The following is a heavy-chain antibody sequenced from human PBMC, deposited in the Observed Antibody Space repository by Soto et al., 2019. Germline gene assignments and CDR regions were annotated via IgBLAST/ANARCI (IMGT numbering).Heavy chain of an antibody. V-gene: IGHV3-23*01. J-gene: IGHJ5*02. Sequence: PGGSLRLSCAASGFTFSSYAMSWVRQAPGKGLEWVSAISGSGGSTYYADSVKGRFTISRDNSKNTLYLQMNSLRAEDTAVYYCAKGVRYCSGGSCFPNWFDPWGQGTLVTVSS. CDR1: GFTFSSYA. CDR3: AKGVRYCSGGSCFPNWFDP. D-gene: IGHD2-15*01. CDR2: ISGSGGST.